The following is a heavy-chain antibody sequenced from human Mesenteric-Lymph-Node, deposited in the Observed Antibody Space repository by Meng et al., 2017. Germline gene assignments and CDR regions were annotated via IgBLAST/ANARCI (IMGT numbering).Heavy chain of an antibody. CDR3: ARSIYGSGSYGWFDP. D-gene: IGHD3-10*01. CDR2: IYYSGST. V-gene: IGHV4-31*01. Sequence: QVQRKESGPGLVKPSQTLSLTYTGSGGSISSGGYYWSWIRQHPGKGLEWIGYIYYSGSTYYNPSLKSLVTISVDTSKNQFSLKLSSVTAADTAVYYCARSIYGSGSYGWFDPWGQGTLVTVPS. CDR1: GGSISSGGYY. J-gene: IGHJ5*02.